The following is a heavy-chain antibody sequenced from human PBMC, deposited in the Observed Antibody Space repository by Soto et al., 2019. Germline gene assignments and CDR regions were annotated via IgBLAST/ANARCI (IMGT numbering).Heavy chain of an antibody. J-gene: IGHJ5*02. CDR2: IIPIFGTA. CDR1: GGTFSSYA. V-gene: IGHV1-69*13. Sequence: SVKASCKASGGTFSSYAISWVRQAPGQGLEWMGGIIPIFGTANYAQKFQGRVTITADESTSTGYMELSSLRSEGTAVYYCASRPPIAAAGNWFDPWGQGTLVTVSS. CDR3: ASRPPIAAAGNWFDP. D-gene: IGHD6-13*01.